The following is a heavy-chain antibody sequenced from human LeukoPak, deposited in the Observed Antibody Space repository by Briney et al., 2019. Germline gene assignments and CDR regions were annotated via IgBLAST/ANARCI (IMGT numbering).Heavy chain of an antibody. CDR2: INPNSGGT. V-gene: IGHV1-2*02. CDR3: ARASYYYDSSGYPGYYFDY. D-gene: IGHD3-22*01. Sequence: ASVKVSCRASGYTFTGYYMHWVRQAPGQGLEWMGWINPNSGGTNYAQKFQGRVTMTRDTSISTAYMELSRLRSDDTAVYYCARASYYYDSSGYPGYYFDYWGQGTLVTVSS. CDR1: GYTFTGYY. J-gene: IGHJ4*02.